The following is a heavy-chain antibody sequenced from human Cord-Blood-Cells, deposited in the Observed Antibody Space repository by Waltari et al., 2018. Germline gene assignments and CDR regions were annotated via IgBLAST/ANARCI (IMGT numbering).Heavy chain of an antibody. CDR3: ARAGQGTGDKDDYYYYMDV. V-gene: IGHV1-46*01. Sequence: QVQLVQSGAEVKKPGASVKVSCKASGYTFTSYYMHWVRQAPGQGLEWMGIIDPSGGSTSYGQKFQGRVTMTRDTSTSTVYMELSSLRSEDTAVYYCARAGQGTGDKDDYYYYMDVWGKGTTVTVSS. J-gene: IGHJ6*03. CDR2: IDPSGGST. D-gene: IGHD7-27*01. CDR1: GYTFTSYY.